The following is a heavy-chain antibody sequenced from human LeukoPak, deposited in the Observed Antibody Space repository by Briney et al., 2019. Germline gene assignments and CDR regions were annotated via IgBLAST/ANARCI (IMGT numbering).Heavy chain of an antibody. V-gene: IGHV3-23*01. CDR1: GFSFSNYG. J-gene: IGHJ4*02. CDR3: AKSSYYDSSGFYRENYFDY. CDR2: ITGSGGST. Sequence: GGSLRLSCAASGFSFSNYGMSWVRQAPGKGLEWVSTITGSGGSTYCAASVKGRFTISRDNSKNTLYLQMNSLRAEDTAVYYCAKSSYYDSSGFYRENYFDYWGQGTLVTVSS. D-gene: IGHD3-22*01.